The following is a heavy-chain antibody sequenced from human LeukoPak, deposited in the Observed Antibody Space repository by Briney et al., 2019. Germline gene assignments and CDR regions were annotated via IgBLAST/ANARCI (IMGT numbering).Heavy chain of an antibody. Sequence: PGGSLRLSCAASGFTFSSSWMHWVRQAPGKGLVWVSGINTDGRSTSYADSVKGRFTISRDNAKNTLYLQMNSLRAEDTAVYYCYGANAEHWGQGTLVTVSS. V-gene: IGHV3-74*01. CDR3: YGANAEH. CDR1: GFTFSSSW. D-gene: IGHD4-23*01. CDR2: INTDGRST. J-gene: IGHJ1*01.